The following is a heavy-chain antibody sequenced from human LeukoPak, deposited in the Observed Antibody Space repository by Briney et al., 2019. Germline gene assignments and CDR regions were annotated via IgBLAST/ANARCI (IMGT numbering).Heavy chain of an antibody. CDR2: ISAYNGDT. V-gene: IGHV1-18*01. CDR1: GYTFTNYG. CDR3: ARSGDYGDYFDY. J-gene: IGHJ4*02. Sequence: ASVKVSCKASGYTFTNYGISWVRQAPGQGLEWMGWISAYNGDTNYAQKLQGRVTMTTDTSTSTAYMELRSLRSDDTAVYYCARSGDYGDYFDYWGQGTLVTVSS. D-gene: IGHD4-17*01.